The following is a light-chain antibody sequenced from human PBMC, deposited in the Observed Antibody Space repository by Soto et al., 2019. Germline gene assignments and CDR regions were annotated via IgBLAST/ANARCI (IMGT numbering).Light chain of an antibody. Sequence: EVVLTQSPDTLSLSPGERATLSCRASQSIRSARLAWYQQKPGQAPTLVIFDASSRASGVPERFRGSGSVTDFTLTITRLEPEDFAVYYCQQYDVSPITFGLGTRLEIK. J-gene: IGKJ5*01. CDR1: QSIRSAR. CDR3: QQYDVSPIT. CDR2: DAS. V-gene: IGKV3-20*01.